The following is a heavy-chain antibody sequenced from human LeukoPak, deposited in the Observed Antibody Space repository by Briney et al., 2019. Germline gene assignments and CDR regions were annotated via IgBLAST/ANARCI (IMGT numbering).Heavy chain of an antibody. V-gene: IGHV4-59*12. CDR3: ARHPSYCSSTSCYDY. Sequence: SETLSLTCTVSGGSISSYYWSWIRQPPGKGLEWIGYIYYSGSTNYNPSLKSRVTISVDTSKNQFSLKLSSVTAADTAVYYCARHPSYCSSTSCYDYWGQGTLVTVSS. D-gene: IGHD2-2*01. CDR1: GGSISSYY. J-gene: IGHJ4*02. CDR2: IYYSGST.